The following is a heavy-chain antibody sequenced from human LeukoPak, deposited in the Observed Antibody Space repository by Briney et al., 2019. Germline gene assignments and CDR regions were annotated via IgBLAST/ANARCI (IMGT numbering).Heavy chain of an antibody. V-gene: IGHV3-21*01. CDR2: FGTRSTSV. D-gene: IGHD3-22*01. J-gene: IGHJ4*02. CDR1: GFTFSGYS. CDR3: AREVSEGFDF. Sequence: GGFLRLSCTASGFTFSGYSMNWNRQAPGKGLEWVSSFGTRSTSVYHAGSVKGRFAISRDNAKNSLYLQMNSLRAEDTALYYCAREVSEGFDFWGQGTLVTVSS.